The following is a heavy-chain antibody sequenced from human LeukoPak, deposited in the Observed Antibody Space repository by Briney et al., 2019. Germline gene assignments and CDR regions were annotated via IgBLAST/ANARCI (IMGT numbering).Heavy chain of an antibody. CDR3: AARGATAGKSDY. J-gene: IGHJ4*02. Sequence: PSETLSLTCTVSGGSISSYYWSWIRQPPGKGLEWIGYIYYSGSTNYNPSLKSRVTISVDTSKNQFSLKLSSVTAADTAVYYCAARGATAGKSDYWGQGNLVTVSS. CDR1: GGSISSYY. D-gene: IGHD6-13*01. CDR2: IYYSGST. V-gene: IGHV4-59*01.